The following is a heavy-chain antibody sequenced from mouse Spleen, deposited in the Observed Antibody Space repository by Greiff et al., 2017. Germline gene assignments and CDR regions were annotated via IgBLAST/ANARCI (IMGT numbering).Heavy chain of an antibody. V-gene: IGHV5-6-2*01. D-gene: IGHD2-14*01. Sequence: EVKLMESGGGLVKPGGSLKLSCAASGFTFSSYAMSWVRQTPEKRLEWVAAINSNGGSTYYPDTVKDRFTISRDNAKNTLYLQMSSLRSEDTALYYCARQGPYRYDGGDFDYWGQGTTLTVSS. CDR1: GFTFSSYA. CDR3: ARQGPYRYDGGDFDY. J-gene: IGHJ2*01. CDR2: INSNGGST.